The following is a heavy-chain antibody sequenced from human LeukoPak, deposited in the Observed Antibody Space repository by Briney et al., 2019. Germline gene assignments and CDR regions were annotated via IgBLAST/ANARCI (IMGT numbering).Heavy chain of an antibody. J-gene: IGHJ4*02. Sequence: GGSLRLSCAASGFFFSAYSMNWVRQAPGKGLEWVSSISNNGNLFYADSVRGRFTISRDNAKNLLYLQMNSLRAEDTAVYYCARDGGVVVAAPDYWGQGTLVTVSS. D-gene: IGHD2-15*01. V-gene: IGHV3-69-1*01. CDR1: GFFFSAYS. CDR2: ISNNGNL. CDR3: ARDGGVVVAAPDY.